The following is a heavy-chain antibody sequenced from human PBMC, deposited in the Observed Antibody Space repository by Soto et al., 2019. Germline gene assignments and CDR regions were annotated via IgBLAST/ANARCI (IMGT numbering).Heavy chain of an antibody. Sequence: TSETLSLTCTVSGGSISSGSYYWGWIRQPPGKGLEWIGSIYYSGSTYYNPSLKSRVTISVDTSKNQFSLKLSSVTAADTAVYYCATFIAEFSEGLDYWGQGTLVTVSS. CDR2: IYYSGST. V-gene: IGHV4-39*01. CDR1: GGSISSGSYY. CDR3: ATFIAEFSEGLDY. D-gene: IGHD6-13*01. J-gene: IGHJ4*02.